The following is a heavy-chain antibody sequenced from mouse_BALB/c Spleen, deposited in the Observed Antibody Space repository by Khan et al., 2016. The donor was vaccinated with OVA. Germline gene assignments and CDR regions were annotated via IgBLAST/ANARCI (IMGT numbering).Heavy chain of an antibody. D-gene: IGHD2-3*01. V-gene: IGHV3-2*02. J-gene: IGHJ2*01. CDR2: ISYSGNT. CDR1: GYSITSDYA. CDR3: ARVDGGGFDY. Sequence: EVQLQESGPGLVKPSQSLSLTCTVTGYSITSDYAWNWIRQFPGNKLEWMGFISYSGNTNYNPSLKSRISITRAPSKNQFFLQLNSVTTEDTYTYYCARVDGGGFDYWGQGTTLTVPS.